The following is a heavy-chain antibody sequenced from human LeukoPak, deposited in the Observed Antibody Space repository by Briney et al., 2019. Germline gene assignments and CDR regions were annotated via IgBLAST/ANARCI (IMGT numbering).Heavy chain of an antibody. V-gene: IGHV3-53*01. Sequence: GGSLRLSCAASGFTVSSNYMSWVRQAPGKGLEWVSVIYSGGSTYYADSVKGRSTISRDNSKNTLYLQMNSLRAEDTAVYYCARDYSLFGGTDYWGQGTLVTVSS. CDR2: IYSGGST. CDR1: GFTVSSNY. D-gene: IGHD1-14*01. J-gene: IGHJ4*02. CDR3: ARDYSLFGGTDY.